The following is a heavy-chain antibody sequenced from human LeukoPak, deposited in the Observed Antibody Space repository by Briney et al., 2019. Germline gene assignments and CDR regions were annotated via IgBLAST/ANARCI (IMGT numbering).Heavy chain of an antibody. V-gene: IGHV3-30*04. J-gene: IGHJ4*02. CDR1: GFTFSSYA. Sequence: GGSLRLSCAASGFTFSSYAMHWVRQVPGKGLEWVAFISYDGSNKHFADSVKGRFTISRDNSKNTLYLQMNSLRAEDTALYYCARDAYSSSWYPDYWGQGTLVTVSS. D-gene: IGHD6-13*01. CDR3: ARDAYSSSWYPDY. CDR2: ISYDGSNK.